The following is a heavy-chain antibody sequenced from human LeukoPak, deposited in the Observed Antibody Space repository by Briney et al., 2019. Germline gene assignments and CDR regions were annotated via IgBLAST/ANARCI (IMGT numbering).Heavy chain of an antibody. J-gene: IGHJ6*03. V-gene: IGHV1-69*13. D-gene: IGHD2-15*01. CDR1: GGTFSSYA. CDR3: ARAYCSGGSCFGFGDSYYYMDV. CDR2: IITICGTA. Sequence: GASVKFSCKASGGTFSSYAISWVRQAPGQGLEWMGGIITICGTANYAQKVQGRVTITADESTSTAYMELSSLRSEDTAVYYCARAYCSGGSCFGFGDSYYYMDVWGKGTTVTVSS.